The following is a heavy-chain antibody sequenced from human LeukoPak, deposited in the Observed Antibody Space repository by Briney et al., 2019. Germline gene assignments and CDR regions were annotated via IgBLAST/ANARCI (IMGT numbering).Heavy chain of an antibody. CDR2: MYYSGST. J-gene: IGHJ4*02. V-gene: IGHV4-59*01. Sequence: SETLSLTCSVSGGSISNYYWSWIRQPPGKGLEWIGYMYYSGSTNYNPSLKSRLTISAETSKNQFSLKLSSVTAADTAVYYCARTILTGYYKLAYFDYWGQGTLVSVSS. D-gene: IGHD3-9*01. CDR1: GGSISNYY. CDR3: ARTILTGYYKLAYFDY.